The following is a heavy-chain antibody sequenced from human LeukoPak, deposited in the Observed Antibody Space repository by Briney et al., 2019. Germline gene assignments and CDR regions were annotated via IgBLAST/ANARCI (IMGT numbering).Heavy chain of an antibody. CDR3: ARAPDDYYDSGAFDY. Sequence: GSLRLSCAAPGFTFSSYAMSWVRQAPGKGLEWVSYISSSSSTIYYADSVKGRFTISRDNAKNSLYLQMNSLRAEDTAVYYCARAPDDYYDSGAFDYWGQGTLVTVSS. D-gene: IGHD3-22*01. CDR2: ISSSSSTI. J-gene: IGHJ4*02. V-gene: IGHV3-48*04. CDR1: GFTFSSYA.